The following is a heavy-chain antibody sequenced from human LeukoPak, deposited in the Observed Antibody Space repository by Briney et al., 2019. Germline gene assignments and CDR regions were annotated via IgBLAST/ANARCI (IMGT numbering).Heavy chain of an antibody. CDR1: GFTFSHYA. V-gene: IGHV3-33*06. D-gene: IGHD2-2*01. CDR3: AKEGDYCSSSGCHKRGIDY. Sequence: GGSLRLSCAASGFTFSHYAMHWVRQAPGKGLEWVAVIWYDGSHDTYTDSVKGRFTVSRDNFKNVLHLQMNSLIVEDTAVYYCAKEGDYCSSSGCHKRGIDYWGQGTLVTVSS. J-gene: IGHJ4*02. CDR2: IWYDGSHD.